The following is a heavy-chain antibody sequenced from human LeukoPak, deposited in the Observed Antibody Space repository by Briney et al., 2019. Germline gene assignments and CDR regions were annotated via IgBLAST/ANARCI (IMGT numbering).Heavy chain of an antibody. D-gene: IGHD6-13*01. J-gene: IGHJ4*02. V-gene: IGHV3-30-3*01. CDR3: AKESSSWSAFDY. CDR1: GFTFSIYA. CDR2: TSYDGSNK. Sequence: PGGSLRLSCAASGFTFSIYAMHWVRQAPGKGLEWVAFTSYDGSNKFYAGSVKGRFTISRDNSKNTLYLQMNSLRAEDTAVYYCAKESSSWSAFDYWGQGTLVTVSS.